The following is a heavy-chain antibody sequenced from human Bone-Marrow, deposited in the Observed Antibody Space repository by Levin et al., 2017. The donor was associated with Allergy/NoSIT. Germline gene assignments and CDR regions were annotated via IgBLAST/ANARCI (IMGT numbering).Heavy chain of an antibody. CDR3: AHRGVGYGDYTQYNFDY. J-gene: IGHJ4*02. CDR1: GFSLSTSGVG. V-gene: IGHV2-5*02. Sequence: QTLSLTCTFSGFSLSTSGVGVGWIRQPPGKALEWLALIYWDNDRRYSPSLKSRLTITKDTSKNQVVLTMTKMDPVDTATYYCAHRGVGYGDYTQYNFDYWGQGTLVTVSS. D-gene: IGHD4-17*01. CDR2: IYWDNDR.